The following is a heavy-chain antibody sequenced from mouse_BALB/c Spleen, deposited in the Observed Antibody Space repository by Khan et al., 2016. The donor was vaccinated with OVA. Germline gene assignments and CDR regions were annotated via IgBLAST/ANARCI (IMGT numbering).Heavy chain of an antibody. CDR3: ARHQFPLSMDS. CDR2: IWSDGRT. Sequence: QVRLQQSGPDLVAPSQSLSITCTVSGFSLTSYAIHWVRQPPGKGLEWLVVIWSDGRTTYNSALKSRLSISKDNSKSQAFLKINSLQTDDTAMYCCARHQFPLSMDSWGQGTSGTVSS. J-gene: IGHJ4*01. CDR1: GFSLTSYA. V-gene: IGHV2-6-2*01.